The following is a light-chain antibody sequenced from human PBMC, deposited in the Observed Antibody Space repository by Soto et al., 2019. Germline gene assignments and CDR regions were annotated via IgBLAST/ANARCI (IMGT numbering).Light chain of an antibody. J-gene: IGKJ2*01. Sequence: EIILTQSPASLSVSPGERATLSCRASQRVNNNLAWYQQKPGQAPGLLIYGASTRATGIPGRFRGSGSGTEFTLTITSLQSEDFAVYFCQQYNNLPPDTFGQGTKLEIK. CDR1: QRVNNN. CDR2: GAS. CDR3: QQYNNLPPDT. V-gene: IGKV3-15*01.